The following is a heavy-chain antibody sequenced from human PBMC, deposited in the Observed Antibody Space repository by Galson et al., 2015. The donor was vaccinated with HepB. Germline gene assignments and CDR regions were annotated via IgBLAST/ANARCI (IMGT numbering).Heavy chain of an antibody. Sequence: SLRLSCAASGFTFSNYWMSWVRQAPGKGLEWVANIKEDGSEKYYVDSVKGRFTISRDNAKNRFSLDLISVTAADTAIYYCVRGPVAAKRIYYFDDWGQGIQVTVSS. CDR2: IKEDGSEK. V-gene: IGHV3-7*03. CDR1: GFTFSNYW. J-gene: IGHJ4*02. D-gene: IGHD6-25*01. CDR3: VRGPVAAKRIYYFDD.